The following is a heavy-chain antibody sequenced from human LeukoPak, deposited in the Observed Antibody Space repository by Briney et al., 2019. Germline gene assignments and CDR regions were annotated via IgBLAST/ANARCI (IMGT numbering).Heavy chain of an antibody. CDR3: AGHERRGSYGHWFDP. CDR1: GGSISSSNW. J-gene: IGHJ5*02. D-gene: IGHD3-16*01. Sequence: SGTLSLTCAVSGGSISSSNWWSWVRQPPGKGLEWIGEIYHSGSTNYNPSLKSRVTISVDTSENQFSLKLSSVTAADTAVYYCAGHERRGSYGHWFDPWGQGTLVTVSS. V-gene: IGHV4-4*02. CDR2: IYHSGST.